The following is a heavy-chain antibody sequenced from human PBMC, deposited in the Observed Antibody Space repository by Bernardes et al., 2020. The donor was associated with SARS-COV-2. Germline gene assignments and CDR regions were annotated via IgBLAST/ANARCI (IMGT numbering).Heavy chain of an antibody. Sequence: GGSLRLSCEASGFAMSSHWMSWVRQAPGKGLEWVANIKQDGCEKYYVDSVKGRFTISRDNAKNSLFLQMNSLRAEDTAVYYCARGQQLGSWGQGTLVTVSS. J-gene: IGHJ5*01. D-gene: IGHD6-13*01. CDR3: ARGQQLGS. CDR2: IKQDGCEK. CDR1: GFAMSSHW. V-gene: IGHV3-7*01.